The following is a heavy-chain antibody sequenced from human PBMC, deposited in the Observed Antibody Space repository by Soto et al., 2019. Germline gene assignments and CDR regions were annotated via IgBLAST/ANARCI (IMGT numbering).Heavy chain of an antibody. CDR1: GGSISSGGDS. CDR2: IYHSGSP. J-gene: IGHJ4*02. CDR3: ARDTGDGTFDF. D-gene: IGHD7-27*01. V-gene: IGHV4-30-2*01. Sequence: LSLTCAVSGGSISSGGDSWSWIRRPSGKGLEWIGDIYHSGSPSYNPALKSRVTISVDRSKNQFSLKMSSVTAADTAVYYCARDTGDGTFDFWGQGTLVTVSS.